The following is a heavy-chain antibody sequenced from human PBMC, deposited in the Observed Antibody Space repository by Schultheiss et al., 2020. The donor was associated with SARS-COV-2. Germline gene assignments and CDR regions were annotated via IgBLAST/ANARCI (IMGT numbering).Heavy chain of an antibody. V-gene: IGHV4-61*01. D-gene: IGHD1-26*01. J-gene: IGHJ4*02. CDR1: GGSVSSGSYY. Sequence: SETLSLTCTVSGGSVSSGSYYWSWIRQPPGKGLEWIGYIHYSGSTNYNPSLKSRVTISVDTSKNQFSQNLRSVTAADTAVYYCARDSGSGRYGYWGQGTLVTVSS. CDR3: ARDSGSGRYGY. CDR2: IHYSGST.